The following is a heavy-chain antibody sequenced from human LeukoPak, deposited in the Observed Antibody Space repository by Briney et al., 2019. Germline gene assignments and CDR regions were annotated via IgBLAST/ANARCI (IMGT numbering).Heavy chain of an antibody. CDR3: GSLPDGSGYYYFDY. V-gene: IGHV3-7*01. D-gene: IGHD3-22*01. J-gene: IGHJ4*02. CDR2: IKQDGSEK. Sequence: PGGSLRLSSAASGFTSSSYWMSWVRQAPGEGLEWVANIKQDGSEKYYVDSVKGRFTISRDNAKNSLYLQMNRLRADDTAVYYCGSLPDGSGYYYFDYWGQGTLVTVSS. CDR1: GFTSSSYW.